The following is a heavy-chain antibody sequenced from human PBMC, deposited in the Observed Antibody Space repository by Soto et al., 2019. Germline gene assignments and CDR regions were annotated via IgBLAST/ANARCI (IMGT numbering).Heavy chain of an antibody. CDR3: ARWAYSSSWPSDNYGMDV. Sequence: SETLSLTCTVSGGSISGYYWSWLRQPPGKGLEWIGYISYSGSTNYNPSLKSRVTMSVDTSRNYLSLKLSSVAAADTAVYYCARWAYSSSWPSDNYGMDVWGQGTTVTVSS. D-gene: IGHD6-13*01. CDR1: GGSISGYY. CDR2: ISYSGST. J-gene: IGHJ6*02. V-gene: IGHV4-59*08.